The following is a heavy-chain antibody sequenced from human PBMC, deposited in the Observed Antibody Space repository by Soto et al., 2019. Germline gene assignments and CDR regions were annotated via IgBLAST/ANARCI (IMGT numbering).Heavy chain of an antibody. V-gene: IGHV3-23*01. CDR3: ATFEYYTPY. J-gene: IGHJ4*02. CDR1: GFTFSSYA. D-gene: IGHD3-10*01. CDR2: ISGSGGST. Sequence: GGSLRLSCAASGFTFSSYAMSWVRQAPGKGLEWVSSISGSGGSTHYADSAKGRFTISRDNSKNTLLLQMNSLRAEDTAVYYCATFEYYTPYWGQGTLVTVSS.